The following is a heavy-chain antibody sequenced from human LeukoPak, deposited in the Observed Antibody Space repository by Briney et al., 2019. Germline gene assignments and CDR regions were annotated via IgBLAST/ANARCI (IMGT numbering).Heavy chain of an antibody. D-gene: IGHD4-17*01. V-gene: IGHV3-7*01. Sequence: PGGSLRLSCAASRFTISSYWMSWVRQAPGKGLEWVANIKQDGSEKYYVDSVKGRFTISRDNAKNSLYLQMNSLRADDTAVYYCARDMRTETILDAFDIWGQGTMVTVSS. CDR1: RFTISSYW. CDR3: ARDMRTETILDAFDI. CDR2: IKQDGSEK. J-gene: IGHJ3*02.